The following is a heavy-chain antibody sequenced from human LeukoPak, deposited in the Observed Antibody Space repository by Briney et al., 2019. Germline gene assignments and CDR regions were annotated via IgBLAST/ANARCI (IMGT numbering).Heavy chain of an antibody. Sequence: KSSETLSLTCTVSGGSISNYYWTWIRQPAGEGLEWIGYVFYSGSTNYNPSLKSRVTISLDMSKNQFSLNLNSVTAADTAVYYCTRRVARTGIYAYDIWGQGTMVTVSS. D-gene: IGHD6-13*01. J-gene: IGHJ3*02. CDR3: TRRVARTGIYAYDI. V-gene: IGHV4-59*01. CDR2: VFYSGST. CDR1: GGSISNYY.